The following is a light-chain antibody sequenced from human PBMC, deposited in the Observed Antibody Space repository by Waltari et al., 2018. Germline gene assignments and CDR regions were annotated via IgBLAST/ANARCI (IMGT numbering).Light chain of an antibody. CDR2: ATS. CDR3: QQSYSAFRT. CDR1: QNIGHY. J-gene: IGKJ4*01. Sequence: DIQMTQSPSSLSSSLGDRVTITCRASQNIGHYLNWFQQRPGKAPKLLIFATSGLQRGVPPRFSGSGSGTDFTLTISSLQPEDSATYYCQQSYSAFRTFGGGTKVQIK. V-gene: IGKV1-39*01.